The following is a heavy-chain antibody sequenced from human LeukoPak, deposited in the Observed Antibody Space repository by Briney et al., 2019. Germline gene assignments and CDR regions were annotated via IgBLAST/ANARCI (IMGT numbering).Heavy chain of an antibody. CDR2: IRYDGSNK. V-gene: IGHV3-30*02. J-gene: IGHJ4*02. CDR1: GSTFSSYG. D-gene: IGHD2-2*01. Sequence: PGGSLRLSCAASGSTFSSYGMHWVHQAPGKGLEWVAFIRYDGSNKYYADSVKGRFTISRDNSKNTLYLQMNSLRAEDTAVYYCAKDSYPASFPPDIVVVPAAMGAAAAGSNEFDYWGQGTLVTVSS. CDR3: AKDSYPASFPPDIVVVPAAMGAAAAGSNEFDY.